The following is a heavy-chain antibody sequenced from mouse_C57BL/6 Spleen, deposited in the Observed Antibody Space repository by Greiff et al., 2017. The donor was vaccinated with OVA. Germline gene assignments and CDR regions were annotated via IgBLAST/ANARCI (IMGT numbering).Heavy chain of an antibody. V-gene: IGHV1-53*01. J-gene: IGHJ4*01. CDR2: INPSNGGT. CDR3: ARLREVTNAMDY. Sequence: QVQLQQPGTELVKPGASVKLSCKASGYTFTSYWMHWVKQRPGQGLEWIGNINPSNGGTNYNEKFKSKATLTVDKSSSTAYMQLSSRTSEDSAGYYGARLREVTNAMDYWGQGTSVTVSS. CDR1: GYTFTSYW. D-gene: IGHD2-2*01.